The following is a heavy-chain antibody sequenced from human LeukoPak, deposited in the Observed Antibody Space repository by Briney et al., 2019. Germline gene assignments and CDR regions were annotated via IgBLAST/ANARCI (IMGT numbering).Heavy chain of an antibody. CDR3: ASLPWIHLSNHY. J-gene: IGHJ4*02. V-gene: IGHV4-39*01. CDR1: GGSISSSPYY. D-gene: IGHD5-18*01. CDR2: IYYSGTT. Sequence: SETLSLTCTVSGGSISSSPYYWGWIRQPPGKGLEWIGSIYYSGTTHYNPSLESRVTISVDTSKNQFSLKLSSVTAADTAVYYCASLPWIHLSNHYWGQGTLVTVSS.